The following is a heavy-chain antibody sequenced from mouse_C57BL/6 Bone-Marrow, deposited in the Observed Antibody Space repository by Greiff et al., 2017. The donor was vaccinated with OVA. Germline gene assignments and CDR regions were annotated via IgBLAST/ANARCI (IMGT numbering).Heavy chain of an antibody. CDR2: INYDGSST. J-gene: IGHJ2*01. D-gene: IGHD1-1*01. CDR1: GFTFSDYY. Sequence: DVMLVESEGGLVQPGSSMKLSCTASGFTFSDYYMAWVRQVPEKGLEWVANINYDGSSTYYLDSLKSRFIISRDNAKNILYLQMSSLKSEDTATYYCARRGYGSSYGYFDYWGQGTTLTVSS. CDR3: ARRGYGSSYGYFDY. V-gene: IGHV5-16*01.